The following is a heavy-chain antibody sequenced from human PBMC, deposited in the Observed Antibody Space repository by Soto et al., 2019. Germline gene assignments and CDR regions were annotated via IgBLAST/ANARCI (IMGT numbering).Heavy chain of an antibody. D-gene: IGHD1-1*01. CDR2: IYSSGST. J-gene: IGHJ3*02. V-gene: IGHV4-31*03. CDR3: ARSIRILHLKGPTTDTFDI. CDR1: GGSIKSNDYY. Sequence: QVQLQESGPGLVKPSQTLSLTCTVSGGSIKSNDYYWNWIRQHPEKGLEWIGYIYSSGSTYYNPSLKSRVSMSVDTSKNHFSLRLTSVTAADTAVYYCARSIRILHLKGPTTDTFDIWGQGTLVSVSS.